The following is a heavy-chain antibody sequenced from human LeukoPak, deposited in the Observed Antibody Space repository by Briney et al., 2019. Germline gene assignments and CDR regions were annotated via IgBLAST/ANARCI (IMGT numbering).Heavy chain of an antibody. CDR1: GFTFSSYA. V-gene: IGHV3-23*01. J-gene: IGHJ4*02. D-gene: IGHD3-10*01. CDR3: AKMLVVRGVINY. CDR2: ISGSGGTT. Sequence: GGSLRLSCAASGFTFSSYAMSWVRQAPGKGLEWVSAISGSGGTTYYADSVKGRFTISRDNSKNTLYLQMNSLRAEDTAVYYCAKMLVVRGVINYWGQGTLVTVSS.